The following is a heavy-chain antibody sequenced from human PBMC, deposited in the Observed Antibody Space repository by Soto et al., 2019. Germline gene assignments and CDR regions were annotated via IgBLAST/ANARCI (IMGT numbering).Heavy chain of an antibody. CDR3: ARVFRFGVVTKYYFDY. V-gene: IGHV4-31*03. J-gene: IGHJ4*02. Sequence: QVQLQESGPGLVKPSQTLSLTCTVSGGSISSGGYYWSWIRQHPGKGLEWIGYIYYSGSTYYNPSLKSRVTISVDTSENQFSRKLSSVTAADTAVYYCARVFRFGVVTKYYFDYWGQGTLVTVSS. D-gene: IGHD3-3*01. CDR1: GGSISSGGYY. CDR2: IYYSGST.